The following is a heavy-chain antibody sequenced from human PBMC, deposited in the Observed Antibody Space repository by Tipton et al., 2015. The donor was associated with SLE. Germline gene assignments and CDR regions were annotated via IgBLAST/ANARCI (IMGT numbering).Heavy chain of an antibody. V-gene: IGHV4-39*01. CDR3: ARGVDAAMVFDY. J-gene: IGHJ4*02. Sequence: LRLSCTVSGGSISSSNYYWGWIRQPPRKGLEWIASFYYNGISYYNPSLKSRVTISIDTSKNQFSLKLRSVTAADTSVFYCARGVDAAMVFDYWGQGTLVTVSS. CDR1: GGSISSSNYY. D-gene: IGHD5-18*01. CDR2: FYYNGIS.